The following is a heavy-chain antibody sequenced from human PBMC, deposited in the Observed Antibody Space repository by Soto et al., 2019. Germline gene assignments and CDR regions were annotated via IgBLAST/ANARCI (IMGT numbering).Heavy chain of an antibody. J-gene: IGHJ4*02. CDR2: ISRSGGGT. D-gene: IGHD3-9*01. CDR1: GFTFSSFA. CDR3: AKIFDWLPIRQPFFDY. V-gene: IGHV3-23*01. Sequence: EVQLLESGGGLVQPGGSLRLSCAASGFTFSSFAMSWVRQAPGKGLEWVSAISRSGGGTYYADSVRGRFTFSRDNSKNTLYLQMNSLRAEDTAVYYCAKIFDWLPIRQPFFDYWGQGTLVTVSS.